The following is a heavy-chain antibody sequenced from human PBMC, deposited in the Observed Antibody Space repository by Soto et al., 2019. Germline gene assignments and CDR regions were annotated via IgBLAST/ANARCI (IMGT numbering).Heavy chain of an antibody. CDR1: GFTFSSYS. Sequence: GGSLRLSCAASGFTFSSYSMNWVRQAPGKGLEWVSYISSSSTIYYADSVKGRFTISRDNAKNSLYLQMNSLRDEDTAVYYCASILGPDYDFWSGYSDYWGQGTLVTVSS. CDR2: ISSSSTI. CDR3: ASILGPDYDFWSGYSDY. J-gene: IGHJ4*02. V-gene: IGHV3-48*02. D-gene: IGHD3-3*01.